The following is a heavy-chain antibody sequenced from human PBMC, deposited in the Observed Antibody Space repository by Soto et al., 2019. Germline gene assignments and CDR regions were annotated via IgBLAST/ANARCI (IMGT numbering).Heavy chain of an antibody. CDR3: ARRRSSPAADY. V-gene: IGHV4-39*01. D-gene: IGHD6-6*01. CDR2: IYYSGST. CDR1: GGSISSSSYY. J-gene: IGHJ4*02. Sequence: QLQLQESGPGLVKPSEPLSLTCTVSGGSISSSSYYWGWIRQPPGKGLEWIGSIYYSGSTYYNPSLKRRVTISVDTSKNQFSLKLSSVTAADTAVYYCARRRSSPAADYWGQGTLVTVSS.